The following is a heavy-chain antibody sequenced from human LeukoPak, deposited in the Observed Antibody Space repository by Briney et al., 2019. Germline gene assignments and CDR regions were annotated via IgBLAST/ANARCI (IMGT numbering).Heavy chain of an antibody. Sequence: PGGSLRLSCAASGFTFNSYAISWVCQAPGKGLEWVSGISGSGGGTYYADSVKGRFTISRDNSKNTLYLQMNSLRAEDTAVYYCAKHLDYGDYEGPFDYWGQGTLVTVSS. D-gene: IGHD4-17*01. J-gene: IGHJ4*02. CDR2: ISGSGGGT. CDR1: GFTFNSYA. CDR3: AKHLDYGDYEGPFDY. V-gene: IGHV3-23*01.